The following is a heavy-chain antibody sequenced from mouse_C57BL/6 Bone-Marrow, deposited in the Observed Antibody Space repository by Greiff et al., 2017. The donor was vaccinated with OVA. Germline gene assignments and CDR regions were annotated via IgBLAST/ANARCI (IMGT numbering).Heavy chain of an antibody. CDR2: IHPSDSDT. J-gene: IGHJ1*03. CDR1: GYTFTSYW. D-gene: IGHD1-1*01. V-gene: IGHV1-74*01. CDR3: AIEGDILLRYFDV. Sequence: QVQLKQPGAELVKPGASVKVSCKASGYTFTSYWMHWVKQRPGQGLEWIGRIHPSDSDTNYNQKFKGKATLTVDKSSSTAYMQLSSLTSEDSAVYYCAIEGDILLRYFDVWGTGTTVTVSS.